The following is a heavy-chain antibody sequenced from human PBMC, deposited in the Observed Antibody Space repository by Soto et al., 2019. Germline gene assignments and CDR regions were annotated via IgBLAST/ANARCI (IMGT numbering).Heavy chain of an antibody. CDR2: IYYSGST. Sequence: SETLSLTCTVSGGSVSSATYSWNWIRQPPGKGLEWIGNIYYSGSTNYNPSLKSRVTISVDTSKNQFSLKLRSVTAADTAVYYCARGDYDFWSGSPKNTRFDPWGQGTLVTVSS. D-gene: IGHD3-3*01. V-gene: IGHV4-61*01. J-gene: IGHJ5*02. CDR3: ARGDYDFWSGSPKNTRFDP. CDR1: GGSVSSATYS.